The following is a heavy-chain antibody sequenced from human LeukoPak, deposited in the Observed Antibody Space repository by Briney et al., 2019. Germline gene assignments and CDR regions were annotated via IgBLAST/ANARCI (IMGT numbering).Heavy chain of an antibody. D-gene: IGHD5-18*01. CDR2: ISSSSSYI. CDR3: ATQGRGYSYGHYYFDY. CDR1: GFTFSSYS. Sequence: PGGSLRLSCAASGFTFSSYSMNWVRQAPGKGLEWVSSISSSSSYIYHADSVKGRFTISRDNAKNSLYLQMNSLRAEDTAVYYCATQGRGYSYGHYYFDYWGQGTLVTVSS. J-gene: IGHJ4*02. V-gene: IGHV3-21*01.